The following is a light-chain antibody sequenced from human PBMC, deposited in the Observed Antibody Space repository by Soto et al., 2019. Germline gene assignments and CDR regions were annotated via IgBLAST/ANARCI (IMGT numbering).Light chain of an antibody. V-gene: IGLV1-40*01. CDR1: SSNIGAGYD. Sequence: QSVLTQPPSVSGAPGQRVTISCTGSSSNIGAGYDVHWYQQLPGRAPKLLMYGDSNRPSGVPDRFSGSKSGTSASLAITGLQAEDEADYYCQSYDSSPSGSVFGGGTKVTVL. J-gene: IGLJ3*02. CDR3: QSYDSSPSGSV. CDR2: GDS.